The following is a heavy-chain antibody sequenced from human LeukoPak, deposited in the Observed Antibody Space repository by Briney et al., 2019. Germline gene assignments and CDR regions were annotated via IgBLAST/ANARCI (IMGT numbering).Heavy chain of an antibody. CDR3: ARGFHFYASGTYSGAFDY. D-gene: IGHD3-10*01. CDR2: IYSGGGT. J-gene: IGHJ4*02. V-gene: IGHV3-53*01. CDR1: GFSVTSNY. Sequence: GGSLRLSCSASGFSVTSNYMSWVRQAPGKGLQWVSVIYSGGGTDYAGSVRGRFTISRDNSKNMLHLQMDNLRAEDTAVDYCARGFHFYASGTYSGAFDYWGQGTLVTVSS.